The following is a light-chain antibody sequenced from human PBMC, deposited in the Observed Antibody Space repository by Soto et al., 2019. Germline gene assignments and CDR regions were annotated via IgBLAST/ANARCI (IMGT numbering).Light chain of an antibody. J-gene: IGKJ2*01. Sequence: EIVLTQSPGTLSLSPGERATLSCRASQIVSSSYLAWYQQKPGQAPRLLIYGASSMTTSIPDRFSVSGSGTDFTLTISRLEPEDFEVYYFQQYGSSPRTFGQGNKLQIK. CDR3: QQYGSSPRT. V-gene: IGKV3-20*01. CDR2: GAS. CDR1: QIVSSSY.